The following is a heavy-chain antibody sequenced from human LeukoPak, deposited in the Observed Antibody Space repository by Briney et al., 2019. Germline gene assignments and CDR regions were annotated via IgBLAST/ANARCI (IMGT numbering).Heavy chain of an antibody. Sequence: GASVKVSCKASGGTFSSYAISWVRQAPGQGLEWMGGIIPIFGTANYAQKFQGRVTIAADESTSTAYMELSSLRSEDTAVYYCARDALNTAMVVFDYWGQGTLVTVSS. CDR1: GGTFSSYA. CDR2: IIPIFGTA. CDR3: ARDALNTAMVVFDY. D-gene: IGHD5-18*01. V-gene: IGHV1-69*13. J-gene: IGHJ4*02.